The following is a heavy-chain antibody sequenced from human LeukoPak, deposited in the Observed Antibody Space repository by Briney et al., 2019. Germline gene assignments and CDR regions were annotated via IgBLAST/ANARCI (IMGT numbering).Heavy chain of an antibody. CDR3: ARGHYYDSSGYYLKFRWFDP. Sequence: PSVKVSCKASGYTFTGYYMHWVRQAPGQGLEWMGWINPNSGGTNYAQKFQGWVTMTRDTSISTAYMELSRLRSDDTAVYYCARGHYYDSSGYYLKFRWFDPWGQGTLVTVSS. CDR1: GYTFTGYY. D-gene: IGHD3-22*01. CDR2: INPNSGGT. J-gene: IGHJ5*02. V-gene: IGHV1-2*04.